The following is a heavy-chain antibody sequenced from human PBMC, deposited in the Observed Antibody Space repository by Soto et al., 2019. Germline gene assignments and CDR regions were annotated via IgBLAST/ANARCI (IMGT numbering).Heavy chain of an antibody. V-gene: IGHV1-69*13. J-gene: IGHJ6*01. Sequence: ASVKVSCKASGGTFSSYAISWVRQAPGQGLEWMGGIIPIFGTANYAQKFQGRVTITADESTSTAYMELGSLRSEDTAVYYCARDNSLRRYSSGWYGSSYYYYGMDVWGQGTMVTVSS. CDR2: IIPIFGTA. CDR1: GGTFSSYA. CDR3: ARDNSLRRYSSGWYGSSYYYYGMDV. D-gene: IGHD6-19*01.